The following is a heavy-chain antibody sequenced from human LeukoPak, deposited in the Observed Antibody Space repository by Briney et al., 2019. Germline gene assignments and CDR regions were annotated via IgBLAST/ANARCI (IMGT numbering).Heavy chain of an antibody. CDR1: GGSFTGYY. CDR3: ARGTDAAGRNY. CDR2: IRDHGGT. D-gene: IGHD6-13*01. J-gene: IGHJ4*02. Sequence: SETLSLTCDIYGGSFTGYYWSWIRQPPGMGLEWIGEIRDHGGTNYNPSLKSRVTISGDTSKSQFSLKLSSVTAADTAVYYCARGTDAAGRNYWGQGTLVTVSS. V-gene: IGHV4-34*01.